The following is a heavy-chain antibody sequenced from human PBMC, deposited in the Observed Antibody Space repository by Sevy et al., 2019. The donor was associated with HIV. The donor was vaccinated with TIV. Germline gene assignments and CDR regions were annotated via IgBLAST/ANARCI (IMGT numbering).Heavy chain of an antibody. V-gene: IGHV4-59*01. Sequence: SETLSLTCTVSGDSITSYYWAWIRQPRGKGLEWIGNVHNGGSTNYNPSLKSRLTISVDTTNNQFSLKLGSVTVADTAVYFCARPHTSGWTRFEHWGQGILVTVSS. CDR1: GDSITSYY. CDR3: ARPHTSGWTRFEH. J-gene: IGHJ4*02. D-gene: IGHD6-19*01. CDR2: VHNGGST.